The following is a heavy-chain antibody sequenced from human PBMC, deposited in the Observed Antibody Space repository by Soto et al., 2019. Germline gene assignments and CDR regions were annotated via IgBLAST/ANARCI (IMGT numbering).Heavy chain of an antibody. D-gene: IGHD1-26*01. CDR1: WFPHHSDGVG. Sequence: GAAPEPGYPKQTLTIACTFPWFPHHSDGVGGGWIRPTPGKALEWLALICWDNDKRYSPSLKSRLTITEDTSKNQVVLTMTNMDPVDTATYYCAYRPPQGSPTDFQYWGQGTLVTVSS. V-gene: IGHV2-5*02. J-gene: IGHJ1*01. CDR3: AYRPPQGSPTDFQY. CDR2: ICWDNDK.